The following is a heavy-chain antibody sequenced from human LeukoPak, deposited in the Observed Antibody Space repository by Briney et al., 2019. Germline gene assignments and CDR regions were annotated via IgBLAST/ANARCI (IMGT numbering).Heavy chain of an antibody. V-gene: IGHV1-18*01. CDR3: ARDRSGSYGY. Sequence: SVKVCCKASGCRFTSEGSSWVRQAPGQGLKSMGWISAYNGNTNYAQKLQGRVTMTTDTFTSTAYMEVRSLRSDHTAVSHRARDRSGSYGYWGQGTLVTVSS. J-gene: IGHJ4*02. D-gene: IGHD1-26*01. CDR1: GCRFTSEG. CDR2: ISAYNGNT.